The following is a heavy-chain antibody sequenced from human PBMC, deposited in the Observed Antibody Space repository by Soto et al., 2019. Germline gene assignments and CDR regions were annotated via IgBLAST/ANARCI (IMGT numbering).Heavy chain of an antibody. CDR3: ASAGYSSSWGIYFDY. D-gene: IGHD6-13*01. CDR2: IYYSEST. CDR1: GGSISSYY. V-gene: IGHV4-59*01. J-gene: IGHJ4*02. Sequence: PSETLSLTCTVSGGSISSYYWSWIRQPPGKGLEWIGYIYYSESTNYNPSLKSRVTISVDTSKNQFSLKLSSVTAADTAVYYCASAGYSSSWGIYFDYWGQGTLVTVSS.